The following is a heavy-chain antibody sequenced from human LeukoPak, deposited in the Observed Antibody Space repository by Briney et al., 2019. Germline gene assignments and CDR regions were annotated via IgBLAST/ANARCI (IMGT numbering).Heavy chain of an antibody. CDR2: ISWNSGSI. J-gene: IGHJ6*03. D-gene: IGHD6-6*01. CDR1: GFTFDDYA. CDR3: AKEAARRGYYYYYMDV. V-gene: IGHV3-9*03. Sequence: PGRSLRLSCAASGFTFDDYAVHWVRQAPGKGLEWVSGISWNSGSIGYADSVKGRFTISRDNAKNSLYLQMNSLRAEDMALYYCAKEAARRGYYYYYMDVWGKGTTVTVSS.